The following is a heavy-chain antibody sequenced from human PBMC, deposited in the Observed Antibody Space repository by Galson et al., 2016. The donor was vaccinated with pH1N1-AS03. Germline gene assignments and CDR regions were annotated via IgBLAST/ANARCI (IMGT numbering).Heavy chain of an antibody. CDR1: GFSHSASGVA. Sequence: PALVKPTQTLTLTCTLSGFSHSASGVAVAWIRQPPGKALEWLALIYWDDDKRYSPSLRDKLTITKDSSTNQVVLTMTNMDPLDTATYYCAHRHGGNSHHLGCWGQGTLVTVSS. CDR3: AHRHGGNSHHLGC. D-gene: IGHD4-23*01. CDR2: IYWDDDK. J-gene: IGHJ1*01. V-gene: IGHV2-5*02.